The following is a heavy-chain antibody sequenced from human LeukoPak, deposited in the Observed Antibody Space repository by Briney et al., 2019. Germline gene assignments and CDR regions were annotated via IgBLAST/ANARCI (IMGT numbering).Heavy chain of an antibody. V-gene: IGHV1-8*03. CDR3: ARVITTWGYYYYYYMDV. J-gene: IGHJ6*03. Sequence: GASVKVSCKASGYTFTSYDINWVRQATGQGLEWMGWMNPNSSNTGYAQKFQGRVTITRNTSISTAYMELSSLRSEDTAVYYCARVITTWGYYYYYYMDVWGKGTTVTVSS. D-gene: IGHD3-10*01. CDR1: GYTFTSYD. CDR2: MNPNSSNT.